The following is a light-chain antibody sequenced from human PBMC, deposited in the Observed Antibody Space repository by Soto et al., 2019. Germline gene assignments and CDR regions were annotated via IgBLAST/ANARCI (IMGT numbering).Light chain of an antibody. Sequence: EIVMAHSPDTLSASPGERATLSCRASQSVSSYLAWYQQKPGQAPRLLIYDASNRATGIPARFSGSGSGTDFTLTISSLEPEDFAVYYCQQRSNWLITFCQGTRLEIK. CDR3: QQRSNWLIT. CDR2: DAS. V-gene: IGKV3-11*01. CDR1: QSVSSY. J-gene: IGKJ5*01.